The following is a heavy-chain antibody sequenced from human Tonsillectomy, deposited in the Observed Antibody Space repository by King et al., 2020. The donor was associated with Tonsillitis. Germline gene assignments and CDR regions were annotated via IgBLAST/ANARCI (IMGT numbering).Heavy chain of an antibody. CDR1: GFNFRSYA. CDR3: ARRLGQQLGPFDY. D-gene: IGHD6-13*01. V-gene: IGHV3-23*01. Sequence: VQLLESGGGLVQPGGSLRLSCAASGFNFRSYAMNWVRQAPGKGLEWVSSIRGSGGTTDYADSVKGRFTISRDNSKNTLYLQMNSLRAEDTAIYYCARRLGQQLGPFDYWGQGTLVTVSS. J-gene: IGHJ4*02. CDR2: IRGSGGTT.